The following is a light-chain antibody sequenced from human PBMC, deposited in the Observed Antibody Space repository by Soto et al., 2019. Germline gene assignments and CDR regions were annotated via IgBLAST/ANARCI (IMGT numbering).Light chain of an antibody. CDR3: QQYYSIPGT. J-gene: IGKJ4*01. CDR1: QSVLYSSNN. V-gene: IGKV4-1*01. CDR2: WAS. Sequence: DIVMTQSPDSLAVSLGGRATINCKSSQSVLYSSNNLAWYQQKPGQPPKLLIYWASIRESGVPERFSGSGSGTDFTLTISSLQAEDVAVDYCQQYYSIPGTFGGGTKVEIK.